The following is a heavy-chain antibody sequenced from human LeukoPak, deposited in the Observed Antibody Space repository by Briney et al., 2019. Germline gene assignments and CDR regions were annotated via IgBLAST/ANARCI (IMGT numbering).Heavy chain of an antibody. J-gene: IGHJ6*04. V-gene: IGHV3-7*01. CDR3: ARGVDV. CDR2: INQDGTEK. CDR1: GFTFTTYW. Sequence: PGGSLRLSCAASGFTFTTYWMTWVRQAPGKGLEWVANINQDGTEKYYVDSVKGRFTISRDNAKNSLYLEMNSLRDEDTAVYYCARGVDVWGKGTTVTVSS.